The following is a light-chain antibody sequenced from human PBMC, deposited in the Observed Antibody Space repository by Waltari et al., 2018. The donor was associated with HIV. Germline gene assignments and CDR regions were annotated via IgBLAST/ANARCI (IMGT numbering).Light chain of an antibody. CDR2: EVS. J-gene: IGLJ2*01. Sequence: QSALTQPASVSGSPGQSTTISCTGTSSDVGSYNLASWYQQHPGKAPKLMIYEVSKRPSGVSNRFSGSKSGNTASLTISGLQAEDEADYYCCSYAGSSTFVVFGGGTKLTVL. V-gene: IGLV2-23*02. CDR1: SSDVGSYNL. CDR3: CSYAGSSTFVV.